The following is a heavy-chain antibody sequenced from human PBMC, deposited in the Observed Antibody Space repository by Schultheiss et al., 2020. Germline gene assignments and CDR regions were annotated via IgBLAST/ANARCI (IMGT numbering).Heavy chain of an antibody. V-gene: IGHV4-61*01. Sequence: SATLSLSCTVSGGSVSSGSYYWSWIRQPPGKGLEWIGYIYYSGSTNYNPSLKSRVTISVDTSKNQFSLKLSSVTAADTAVYYCARGRGSSWYGMYGMDVWGQGTTVTVSS. CDR2: IYYSGST. CDR1: GGSVSSGSYY. CDR3: ARGRGSSWYGMYGMDV. J-gene: IGHJ6*02. D-gene: IGHD6-13*01.